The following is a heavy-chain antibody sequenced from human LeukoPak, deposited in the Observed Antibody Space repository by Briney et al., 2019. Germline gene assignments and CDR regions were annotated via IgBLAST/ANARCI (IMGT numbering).Heavy chain of an antibody. CDR3: ARSMYYDILTGYSLPPQFDY. CDR1: GFTFSSYS. CDR2: ISSSSSTI. J-gene: IGHJ4*02. D-gene: IGHD3-9*01. V-gene: IGHV3-48*01. Sequence: GGSLRLSCAASGFTFSSYSMNWVRQAPGKGLEWVSYISSSSSTIYYADSVKGRFTISRDNAKNSLYLQMNSLRAEDTAVYYCARSMYYDILTGYSLPPQFDYWGQGTLVTVSS.